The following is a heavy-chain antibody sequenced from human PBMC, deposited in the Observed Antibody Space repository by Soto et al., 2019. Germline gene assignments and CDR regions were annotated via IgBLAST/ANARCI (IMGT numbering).Heavy chain of an antibody. Sequence: PSETLCLTCTVSGGTISNGGYSWSWIRQPPGKGLEWIGYIYHTGSAFYNPSLRSRVTMSVDRSKNQFSLNLSSVTAADTAVYYCARAVARVTYYFDHWGRGTLVTVSS. J-gene: IGHJ4*02. CDR2: IYHTGSA. CDR3: ARAVARVTYYFDH. D-gene: IGHD4-17*01. CDR1: GGTISNGGYS. V-gene: IGHV4-30-2*01.